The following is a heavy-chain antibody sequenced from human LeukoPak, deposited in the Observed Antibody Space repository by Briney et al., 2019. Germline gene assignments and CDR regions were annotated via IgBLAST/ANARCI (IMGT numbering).Heavy chain of an antibody. CDR2: IYYSGST. V-gene: IGHV4-59*08. CDR1: GGSISSYY. Sequence: KPSETLSLTCTVSGGSISSYYWSWIRQPPGKGLEWIGYIYYSGSTNYSPSLKSRVTISVDTSKNQFSLKLSSVTAADTAVYYCARQPLVRGTTYGMDVWGQGTTVTVSS. CDR3: ARQPLVRGTTYGMDV. D-gene: IGHD2-2*01. J-gene: IGHJ6*02.